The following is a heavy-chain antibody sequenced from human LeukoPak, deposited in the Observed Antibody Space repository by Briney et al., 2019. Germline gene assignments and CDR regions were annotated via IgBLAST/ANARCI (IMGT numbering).Heavy chain of an antibody. CDR3: AKDMGRETSSSSWFEEYYFDY. D-gene: IGHD6-13*01. CDR2: ISWNSGSI. V-gene: IGHV3-9*01. CDR1: GFTFDDYA. J-gene: IGHJ4*02. Sequence: QPGRSLRLSCAASGFTFDDYAMHWVRQAPGKGLEWVSGISWNSGSIGYADSVKGRFTISRDNAKNSLYLQMNSLRAEDTALYYCAKDMGRETSSSSWFEEYYFDYWGQGTLVTVSS.